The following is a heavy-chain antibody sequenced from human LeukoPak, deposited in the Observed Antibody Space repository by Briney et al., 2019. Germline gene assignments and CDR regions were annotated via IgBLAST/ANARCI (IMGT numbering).Heavy chain of an antibody. CDR1: GFPVITND. Sequence: GGSLRLSCAASGFPVITNDMTWVPRAPGKGLEWVSVLYSYGNTKYADSVQGRFTISRDNSKNTLYLEMNSLSPDDTAVYYCARGVEPLAANTLAYWGQGTLVTVSS. J-gene: IGHJ4*02. V-gene: IGHV3-53*01. D-gene: IGHD1-14*01. CDR3: ARGVEPLAANTLAY. CDR2: LYSYGNT.